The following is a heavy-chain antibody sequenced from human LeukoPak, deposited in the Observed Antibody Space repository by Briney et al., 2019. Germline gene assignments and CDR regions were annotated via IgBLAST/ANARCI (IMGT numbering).Heavy chain of an antibody. V-gene: IGHV3-30*04. CDR1: GFIFSRNE. J-gene: IGHJ6*02. Sequence: PGGSLRLSSAASGFIFSRNEMHWVRQAPGKGLEWVAVISYDGTNKYYADSVKGRFTVSRDNSKNMLLYLQMNSLRAEDTAVYYCARAMDCSGGSCYFRPPYYYYYGMDVWGQGTAVTVSS. CDR2: ISYDGTNK. CDR3: ARAMDCSGGSCYFRPPYYYYYGMDV. D-gene: IGHD2-15*01.